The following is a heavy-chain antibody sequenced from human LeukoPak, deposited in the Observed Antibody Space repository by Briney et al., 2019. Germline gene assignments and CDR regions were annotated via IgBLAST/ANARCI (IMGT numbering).Heavy chain of an antibody. CDR2: ISSSSSTI. J-gene: IGHJ4*02. Sequence: LSLTCTVSGGSISSGDYYWSWIRQPPGKGLEWVSYISSSSSTIYYADSVKGRFTISRDNAKNSLYLQMNSLRAEDTAVYYCARGPLDIAVAARGDYWGQGTLVTVSS. CDR3: ARGPLDIAVAARGDY. D-gene: IGHD6-19*01. CDR1: GGSISSGDYY. V-gene: IGHV3-11*04.